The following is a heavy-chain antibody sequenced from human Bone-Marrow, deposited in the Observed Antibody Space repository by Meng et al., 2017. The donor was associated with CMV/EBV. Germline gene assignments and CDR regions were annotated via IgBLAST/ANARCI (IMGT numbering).Heavy chain of an antibody. CDR3: ANGPECSSTSCENWFDP. D-gene: IGHD2-2*01. CDR2: IRYDGSNK. Sequence: GESLKISCAASGFTFSAFSMNWVRQAPGKGLEWVAFIRYDGSNKYYADSVKGRFTISRDNAKNTLYLQMNSLRAEDTAVYYCANGPECSSTSCENWFDPCGQGILVIASS. CDR1: GFTFSAFS. V-gene: IGHV3-30*02. J-gene: IGHJ5*02.